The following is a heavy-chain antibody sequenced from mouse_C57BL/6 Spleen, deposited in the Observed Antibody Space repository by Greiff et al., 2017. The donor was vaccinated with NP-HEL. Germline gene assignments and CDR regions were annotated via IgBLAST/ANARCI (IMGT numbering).Heavy chain of an antibody. CDR1: GYAFTNYL. Sequence: VQLQQSGAELVRPGTSVKVSCKASGYAFTNYLIEWVKQRPGQGLEWIGVINPGSGGTNYNEKFKGKATLTADKSSSTAYMQLSSLTSVDSAVYFCARSGGNYRYYAMDYWGQGTSVTVSS. D-gene: IGHD2-1*01. V-gene: IGHV1-54*01. CDR3: ARSGGNYRYYAMDY. J-gene: IGHJ4*01. CDR2: INPGSGGT.